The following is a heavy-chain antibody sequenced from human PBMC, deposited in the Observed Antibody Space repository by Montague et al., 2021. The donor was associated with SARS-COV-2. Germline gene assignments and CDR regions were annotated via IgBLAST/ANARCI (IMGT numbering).Heavy chain of an antibody. Sequence: SETLSLTCAVYGGSFSGYYWSWIRQPPGKGLEWIGEITHSGSTNHNPSLKSRVTISLDTSTNQFSLKLSSVTAADTTVYYCARGRYSSSWYGTKYYFDYWGQGTLVTVSS. J-gene: IGHJ4*02. CDR1: GGSFSGYY. D-gene: IGHD6-13*01. CDR3: ARGRYSSSWYGTKYYFDY. CDR2: ITHSGST. V-gene: IGHV4-34*01.